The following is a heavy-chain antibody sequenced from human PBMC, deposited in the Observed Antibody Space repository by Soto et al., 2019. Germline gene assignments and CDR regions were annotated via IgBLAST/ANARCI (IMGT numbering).Heavy chain of an antibody. V-gene: IGHV1-69*02. CDR2: IIPILGIA. J-gene: IGHJ6*02. CDR3: ASPNTLYCSSTSCPYYYYGMDV. D-gene: IGHD2-2*01. CDR1: GGTFSSYT. Sequence: SVKVSCKASGGTFSSYTISWVRQAPGQVLEWMGRIIPILGIANYAQKFQGRVTITADKSTSTAYMELSSLRSEDTAVYYCASPNTLYCSSTSCPYYYYGMDVWGQGTTVTVSS.